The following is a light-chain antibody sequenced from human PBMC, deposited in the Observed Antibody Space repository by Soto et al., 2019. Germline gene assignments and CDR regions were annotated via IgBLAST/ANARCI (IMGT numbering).Light chain of an antibody. CDR2: DIR. J-gene: IGLJ3*02. CDR1: RGDVGTSFF. V-gene: IGLV2-14*03. CDR3: SSFTRSTGSVL. Sequence: QSVLTQPASASASPGQSITISCSGTRGDVGTSFFVSWYQQHPDKAPKLLIYDIRRRPSGISDRFSGSKSGNTASLTISGLQAGDEADYYCSSFTRSTGSVLFGGGTKVTVL.